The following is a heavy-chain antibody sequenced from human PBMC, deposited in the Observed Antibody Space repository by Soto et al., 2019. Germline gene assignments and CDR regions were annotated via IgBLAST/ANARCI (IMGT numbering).Heavy chain of an antibody. J-gene: IGHJ4*02. Sequence: QVQLQESGPGLVKPSETLSLTCTVSGGSISSYYWSWLRQPPGKGLEWIWYIYYSGSTNYNPSLKSRVTISVDTSKNQFSLKLSSVTAADTAVYYWARAYGYYGFDYWGQGTLVTVSS. D-gene: IGHD4-17*01. CDR3: ARAYGYYGFDY. CDR2: IYYSGST. CDR1: GGSISSYY. V-gene: IGHV4-59*01.